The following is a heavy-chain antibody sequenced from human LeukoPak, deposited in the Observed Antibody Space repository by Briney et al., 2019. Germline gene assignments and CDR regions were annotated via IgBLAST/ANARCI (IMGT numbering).Heavy chain of an antibody. J-gene: IGHJ4*02. CDR3: ARGYCTNGVCYTFDY. Sequence: ASVKVSCKASGYTFTSYNINWVRQATGQGLEGMGWMNPNSGNTGYAQKFQGRVTMTRNTSISTAYMELSSLRSEDTAVYYCARGYCTNGVCYTFDYWGQGTLVTVSS. V-gene: IGHV1-8*01. D-gene: IGHD2-8*01. CDR2: MNPNSGNT. CDR1: GYTFTSYN.